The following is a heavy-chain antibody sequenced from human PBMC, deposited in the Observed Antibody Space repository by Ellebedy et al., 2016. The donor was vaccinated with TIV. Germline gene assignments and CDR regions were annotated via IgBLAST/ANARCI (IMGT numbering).Heavy chain of an antibody. Sequence: GESLKISCAASGFTVSGNYMSWVRQAPGRGLEWVSIIYSSGGTYYTGSVTGRFTISRDNSKNTVYLQMNSLTAEDTAIYYCAGGISEAGTSLGFWGQGTLVTVSS. CDR3: AGGISEAGTSLGF. CDR1: GFTVSGNY. CDR2: IYSSGGT. D-gene: IGHD6-19*01. J-gene: IGHJ4*02. V-gene: IGHV3-53*01.